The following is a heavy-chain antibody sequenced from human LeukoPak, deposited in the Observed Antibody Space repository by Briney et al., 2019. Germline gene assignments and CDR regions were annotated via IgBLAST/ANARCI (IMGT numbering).Heavy chain of an antibody. CDR3: VRDWDHFDFDS. V-gene: IGHV3-74*01. CDR1: GFTFRDYW. Sequence: GGSLRLSCAASGFTFRDYWMHWIRHAPGKGLVWVSRIKGDGSHTIYADSVKGRFTISRDNAKNTLYLQMKSLRVEDTALYYCVRDWDHFDFDSWGQGTLVTVSS. CDR2: IKGDGSHT. J-gene: IGHJ5*01. D-gene: IGHD1-26*01.